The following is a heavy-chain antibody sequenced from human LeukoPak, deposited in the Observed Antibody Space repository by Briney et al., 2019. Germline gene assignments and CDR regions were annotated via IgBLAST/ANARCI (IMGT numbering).Heavy chain of an antibody. CDR1: GFTFSSYA. CDR2: TSYDGSNK. Sequence: PGRSLRLSCAASGFTFSSYAMHWVRQAPGKGLEWVAVTSYDGSNKYYADSVKGRFTISRDNSKNTLYLQMNSLRAEDTAVYYCAREAGADCSGGSCYRLYYFDYWGQGTLVTVSS. D-gene: IGHD2-15*01. V-gene: IGHV3-30-3*01. CDR3: AREAGADCSGGSCYRLYYFDY. J-gene: IGHJ4*02.